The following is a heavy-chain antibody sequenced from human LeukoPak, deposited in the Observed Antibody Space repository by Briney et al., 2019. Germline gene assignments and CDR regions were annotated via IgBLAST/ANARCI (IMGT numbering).Heavy chain of an antibody. CDR3: ARGLFGILEWVYFDY. Sequence: SETLSLTCTVSGGSISSYYWSWIRQPPGKGLEWIGYIYYSGSTNYNPSLKSRVTISVDTSKNQFSLKLSSVTAADTAVYYCARGLFGILEWVYFDYWGQGTLVTVSS. V-gene: IGHV4-59*12. J-gene: IGHJ4*02. D-gene: IGHD3-3*01. CDR2: IYYSGST. CDR1: GGSISSYY.